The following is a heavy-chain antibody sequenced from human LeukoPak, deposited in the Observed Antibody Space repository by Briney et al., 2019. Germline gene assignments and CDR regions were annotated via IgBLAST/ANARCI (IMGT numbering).Heavy chain of an antibody. CDR2: IKQDGREK. Sequence: GGSLRLSCAASGFTFSSHWMSWVRQAPGKGLEWVANIKQDGREKYYVDSVKGRFTISRDNAKNSLYLQMNSLRAEDTAVYYCARARDSSWYDGGGAFDIWGQGTMVTVSS. J-gene: IGHJ3*02. V-gene: IGHV3-7*01. D-gene: IGHD6-13*01. CDR3: ARARDSSWYDGGGAFDI. CDR1: GFTFSSHW.